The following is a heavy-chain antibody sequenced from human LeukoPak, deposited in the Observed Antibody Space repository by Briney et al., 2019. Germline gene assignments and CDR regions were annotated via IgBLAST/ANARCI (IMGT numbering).Heavy chain of an antibody. V-gene: IGHV3-48*03. CDR2: VSSGGGAI. D-gene: IGHD6-6*01. CDR3: ARNDYSTSSYFY. CDR1: GFTFSSYE. J-gene: IGHJ4*02. Sequence: GGSLRLSCGASGFTFSSYEMNWVRQAPGKGVEGVSYVSSGGGAIYYGDSVKGRFTISRDNAKNSLYLQMNSLRAEDTAVYYCARNDYSTSSYFYWGQGTLVTVSS.